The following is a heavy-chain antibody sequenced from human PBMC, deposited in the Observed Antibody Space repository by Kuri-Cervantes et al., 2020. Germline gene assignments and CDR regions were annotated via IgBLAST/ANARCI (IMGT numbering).Heavy chain of an antibody. CDR2: IKQDGSEK. J-gene: IGHJ4*02. CDR3: ARGDGTMVRGLYYFDY. V-gene: IGHV3-7*01. CDR1: GFTFSSYA. Sequence: GESLKISCAASGFTFSSYAMHWVRQAPGKGLEWVANIKQDGSEKYYVDSVKGRFTISRDNAKNSLYLQMDSLRAEDTAVYYCARGDGTMVRGLYYFDYWGQGTLVTVSS. D-gene: IGHD3-10*01.